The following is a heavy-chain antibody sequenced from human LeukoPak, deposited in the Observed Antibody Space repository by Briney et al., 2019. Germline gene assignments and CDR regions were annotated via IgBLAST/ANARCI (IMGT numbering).Heavy chain of an antibody. V-gene: IGHV1-2*02. CDR2: INPNSGGT. CDR3: ARDHYYGSGSHYMDV. J-gene: IGHJ6*03. CDR1: GYTFTGYY. D-gene: IGHD3-10*01. Sequence: GASVKVSCKASGYTFTGYYMHWVRQAPGQGLEWMGWINPNSGGTNYAQKFQGRITMTRDTSISTAYMELSRLRSDDTAMYYCARDHYYGSGSHYMDVWGKGTTVTVSS.